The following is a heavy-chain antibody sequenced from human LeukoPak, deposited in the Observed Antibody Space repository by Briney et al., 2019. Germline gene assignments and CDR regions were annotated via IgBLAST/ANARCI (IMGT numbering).Heavy chain of an antibody. J-gene: IGHJ4*02. CDR2: IYHSGST. V-gene: IGHV4-38-2*01. CDR3: ASAYYDILTGYFDY. Sequence: PSETLSLTCAVSGYSISSGYYWGWIRPPPGKGLEWIGRIYHSGSTYYNPSLKSRVTISVDTSKNQFSLKLSSVTAADTAVYYCASAYYDILTGYFDYWGQGTLVTVSS. D-gene: IGHD3-9*01. CDR1: GYSISSGYY.